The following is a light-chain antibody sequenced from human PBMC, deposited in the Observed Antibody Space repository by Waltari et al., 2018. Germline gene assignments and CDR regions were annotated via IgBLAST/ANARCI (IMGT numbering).Light chain of an antibody. CDR3: MQGTHWPWT. J-gene: IGKJ1*01. CDR2: RVS. V-gene: IGKV2-30*01. CDR1: QGIVYSDGDTY. Sequence: DVVMTQSPLSLPVTLGQPASISCRSSQGIVYSDGDTYLSWFQQRPGQSPRRLIYRVSKRDSGVPDRFSGRGSGTDFTLKISRVEAEDVGVYYCMQGTHWPWTFGQGTKVEIK.